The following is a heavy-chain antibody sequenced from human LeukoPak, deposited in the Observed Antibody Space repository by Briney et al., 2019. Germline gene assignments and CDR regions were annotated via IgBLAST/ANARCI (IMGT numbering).Heavy chain of an antibody. CDR1: GFTFDDYG. CDR3: ARAGDRIAAAGWGNFYYYYMDV. Sequence: GGSLRLSCAASGFTFDDYGMSWVRQAPGKGLEWVSGINWNGGSTGYADSVKGRFTISRDNAKNSLYQQMNSLRAEDTALYYCARAGDRIAAAGWGNFYYYYMDVWGKGTTVTVSS. J-gene: IGHJ6*03. CDR2: INWNGGST. V-gene: IGHV3-20*04. D-gene: IGHD6-13*01.